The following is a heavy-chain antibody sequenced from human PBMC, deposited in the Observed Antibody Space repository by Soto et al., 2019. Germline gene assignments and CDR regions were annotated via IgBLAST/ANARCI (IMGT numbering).Heavy chain of an antibody. CDR3: ARSYDSSGYFFDY. D-gene: IGHD3-22*01. CDR1: GGTFSSYT. Sequence: QVQLVQSGAEVKKPGSSVKVSCKASGGTFSSYTISWVRQAPGQGLEWMGRIIPILGIANYAQKFQGRVTITADKSTSTAYMELSSLRSEDTAVYYCARSYDSSGYFFDYWGQGTLVTVSS. CDR2: IIPILGIA. V-gene: IGHV1-69*02. J-gene: IGHJ4*02.